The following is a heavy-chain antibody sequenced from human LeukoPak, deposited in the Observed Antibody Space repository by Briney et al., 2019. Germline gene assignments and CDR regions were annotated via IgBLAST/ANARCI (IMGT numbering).Heavy chain of an antibody. Sequence: GGSLRLSCAASGFTFSDYYMSWIRQAPGKGLEWVSYISSSGSTIYYADSVKGRFTISRDNAKNSLYLQVNSLRAEDTAVYYCARSSSSSEVYWFDPWGQGTLVTVSS. D-gene: IGHD6-13*01. CDR1: GFTFSDYY. J-gene: IGHJ5*02. CDR3: ARSSSSSEVYWFDP. CDR2: ISSSGSTI. V-gene: IGHV3-11*01.